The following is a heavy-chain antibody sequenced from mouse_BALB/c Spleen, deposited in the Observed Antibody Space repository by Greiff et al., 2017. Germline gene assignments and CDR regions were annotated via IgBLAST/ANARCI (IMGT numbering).Heavy chain of an antibody. CDR3: AREATAGLDY. D-gene: IGHD1-2*01. CDR2: SRNKANDYTT. CDR1: GFTFSDFY. Sequence: EVQVVESGGGLVQPGGSLRLSCATSGFTFSDFYMEWVRQPPGKRLEWIAASRNKANDYTTEYSASVKGRFIVSRDTSQSILYLQMNALGAEDTAIYYCAREATAGLDYWGQGTTLTVSA. V-gene: IGHV7-1*02. J-gene: IGHJ2*01.